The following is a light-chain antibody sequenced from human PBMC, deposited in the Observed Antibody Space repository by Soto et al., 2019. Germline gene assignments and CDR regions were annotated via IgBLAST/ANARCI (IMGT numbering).Light chain of an antibody. CDR2: EVS. CDR3: SSYGGSNTVV. Sequence: QSALTQPPSASGSPGQSVTISCTGSSSDVGGYNYVSWYQQHPGKAPKLMIYEVSTRPSGVPDRLSGSKSGNTASLPVSGLQAEDEAAYYCSSYGGSNTVVFGGGTKLTVL. V-gene: IGLV2-8*01. J-gene: IGLJ2*01. CDR1: SSDVGGYNY.